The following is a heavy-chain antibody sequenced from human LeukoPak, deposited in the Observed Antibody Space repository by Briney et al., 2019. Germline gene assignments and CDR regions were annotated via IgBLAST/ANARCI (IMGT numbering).Heavy chain of an antibody. Sequence: GGSLRLSCAASGFTFSDYYMSWIRRAPGRGQEWDSYISSSSSYTNYADCVEGRFTITRDNAKNSLYLQMNSLRAEDTAVYYCARDYSSSWYIDYWGQGTLVTVSS. CDR1: GFTFSDYY. D-gene: IGHD6-13*01. CDR3: ARDYSSSWYIDY. V-gene: IGHV3-11*06. J-gene: IGHJ4*02. CDR2: ISSSSSYT.